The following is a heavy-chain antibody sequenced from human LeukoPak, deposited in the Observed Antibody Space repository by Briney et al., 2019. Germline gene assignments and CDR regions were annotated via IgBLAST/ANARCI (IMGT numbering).Heavy chain of an antibody. CDR3: AKAPRWEATITFDY. CDR1: GFTFSSYG. J-gene: IGHJ4*02. D-gene: IGHD5-12*01. CDR2: ISYDGSNK. V-gene: IGHV3-30*18. Sequence: GGSLRLSCAASGFTFSSYGMHWVRQAPGEGLEWVAVISYDGSNKYYADSVKGRFTISRDNSKNTLYLQMNSLRAEDTAVYYCAKAPRWEATITFDYWGQGTLVTVSS.